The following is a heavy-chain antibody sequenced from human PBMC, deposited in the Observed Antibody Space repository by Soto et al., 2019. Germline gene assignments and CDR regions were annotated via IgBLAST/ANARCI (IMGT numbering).Heavy chain of an antibody. V-gene: IGHV3-30-3*01. J-gene: IGHJ6*02. Sequence: QVQLVESGGGVVQPGRSLRLSCAASGFTFSSYAMHWVHQAPGKGLEWVAVISYDGSNKYYADSVKGRFTISRDNSKNTLYLQMNSLRADDTAVYDCAREYDFWSGYRIYYYYGMDVWGQGTTVTVSS. D-gene: IGHD3-3*01. CDR2: ISYDGSNK. CDR1: GFTFSSYA. CDR3: AREYDFWSGYRIYYYYGMDV.